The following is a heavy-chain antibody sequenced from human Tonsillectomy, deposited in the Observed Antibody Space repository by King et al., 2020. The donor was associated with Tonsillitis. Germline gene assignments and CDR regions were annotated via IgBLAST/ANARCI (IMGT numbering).Heavy chain of an antibody. CDR2: ISYDGSNK. CDR3: AKDFHTIFGVTKSIYYYYYGMDV. Sequence: VQLVESGGGVVEPGRSLRLSCAASGFTFSSYGMHWVRQAPGKGLEWVAVISYDGSNKYYADSVKGRFTISRDNSKNTLYLQMNSLRAEDTAVYYCAKDFHTIFGVTKSIYYYYYGMDVWGQGTTVTVSS. V-gene: IGHV3-30*18. J-gene: IGHJ6*02. CDR1: GFTFSSYG. D-gene: IGHD3-3*01.